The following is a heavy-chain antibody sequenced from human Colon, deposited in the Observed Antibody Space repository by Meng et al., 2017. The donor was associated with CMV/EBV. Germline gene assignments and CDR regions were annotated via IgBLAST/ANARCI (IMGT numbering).Heavy chain of an antibody. CDR2: INPNNGGT. V-gene: IGHV1-2*02. CDR3: ARGPPSNWNFHLDN. CDR1: GYTCTDYY. D-gene: IGHD1-7*01. Sequence: AGYTCTDYYFQWVRQAPGQGIEWMGWINPNNGGTNYAQKLQVRVTMTTDTSISTAFLDVTSLRSDDTAVYYCARGPPSNWNFHLDNWGQGTLVTVSS. J-gene: IGHJ4*02.